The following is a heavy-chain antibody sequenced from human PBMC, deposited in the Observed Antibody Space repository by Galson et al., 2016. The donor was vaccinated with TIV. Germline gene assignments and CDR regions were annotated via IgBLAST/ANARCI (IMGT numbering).Heavy chain of an antibody. V-gene: IGHV5-51*01. CDR1: GYRFSDYW. CDR3: ATLSSGWPNYFDN. D-gene: IGHD6-19*01. Sequence: QSGAEVKKPGESLKISCRGSGYRFSDYWIGWVRQTPEEGLEWMGVIYPGASDTKYSPSFQGQVTISADKSINTAYLQWNRLKASDTAIYFCATLSSGWPNYFDNWGRGTQVIVSS. J-gene: IGHJ4*02. CDR2: IYPGASDT.